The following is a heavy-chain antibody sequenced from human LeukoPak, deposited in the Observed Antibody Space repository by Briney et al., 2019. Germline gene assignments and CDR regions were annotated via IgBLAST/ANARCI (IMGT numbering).Heavy chain of an antibody. D-gene: IGHD6-19*01. V-gene: IGHV6-1*01. CDR1: GDSVSSNSAA. J-gene: IGHJ6*04. CDR3: ARGSSSGWAYYFGMDT. Sequence: SQTLSLTFAISGDSVSSNSAAWNWIRQSPSRGLEWLGRTYYRSNWYNDYAVSVKSRITINPDTSKNQFYLQLKSVTPEDTAVYHCARGSSSGWAYYFGMDTTGEGTTVTVSS. CDR2: TYYRSNWYN.